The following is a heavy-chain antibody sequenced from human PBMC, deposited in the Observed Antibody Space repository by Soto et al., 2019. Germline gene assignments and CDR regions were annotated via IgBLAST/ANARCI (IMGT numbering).Heavy chain of an antibody. CDR1: GFTFSSYG. J-gene: IGHJ6*03. CDR3: ARVLLVVATPGSTWVPNYYYMDV. D-gene: IGHD2-15*01. V-gene: IGHV3-33*01. Sequence: GGSLRHSCAASGFTFSSYGMHWVRQTPGKRLERVTVIWYDGSNKYYADSVKGRFTISRDNSKNTLYLQMNSLRAEDTAVYYCARVLLVVATPGSTWVPNYYYMDVWGKGTTVTVSS. CDR2: IWYDGSNK.